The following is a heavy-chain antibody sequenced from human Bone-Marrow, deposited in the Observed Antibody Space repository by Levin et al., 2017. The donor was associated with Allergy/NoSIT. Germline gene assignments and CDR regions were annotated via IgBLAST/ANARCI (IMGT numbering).Heavy chain of an antibody. Sequence: SCTVSGDSIDPYYWNWIRQPPGKGLEWLGSIYHTGKTNYNPSLKSRATISIDTSRRQFSLKLTSVTAADTAVYYCARVISIYDYSTGFYHGVFDFWGQGTMVTVSS. D-gene: IGHD3-3*01. CDR2: IYHTGKT. CDR1: GDSIDPYY. CDR3: ARVISIYDYSTGFYHGVFDF. V-gene: IGHV4-59*01. J-gene: IGHJ3*01.